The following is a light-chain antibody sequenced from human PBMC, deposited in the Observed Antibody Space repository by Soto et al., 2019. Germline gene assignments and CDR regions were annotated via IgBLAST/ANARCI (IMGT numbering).Light chain of an antibody. CDR3: QQYNNWPAT. CDR2: GAS. Sequence: EIVMTQSPATLSVSPGERATLSCRASQSVSSYLAWYQQKPGQAPRLLIYGASTRATGIPARFSGSGSGPEFTLTISSLQSEDFAVYYCQQYNNWPATFGQGTKVDIK. V-gene: IGKV3-15*01. CDR1: QSVSSY. J-gene: IGKJ1*01.